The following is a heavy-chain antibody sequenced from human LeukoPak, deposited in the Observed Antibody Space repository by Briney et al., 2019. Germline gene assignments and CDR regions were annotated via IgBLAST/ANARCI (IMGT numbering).Heavy chain of an antibody. CDR1: GFTFSSYS. Sequence: GGSLRLSCAAFGFTFSSYSMNWVRQAPGKGLEWVSSISSSSSYIYYADSVRGRFTISRDNAKNSLYLQMNSLRAEDTAVYYCARDKLYYGQFDPWGQGTLVTVSS. D-gene: IGHD2-8*01. CDR2: ISSSSSYI. CDR3: ARDKLYYGQFDP. V-gene: IGHV3-21*01. J-gene: IGHJ5*02.